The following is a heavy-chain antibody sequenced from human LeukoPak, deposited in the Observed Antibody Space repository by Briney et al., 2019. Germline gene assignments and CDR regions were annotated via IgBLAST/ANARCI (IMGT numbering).Heavy chain of an antibody. V-gene: IGHV3-48*01. CDR1: GFTFSSYP. J-gene: IGHJ4*02. CDR2: ISSSGDTI. CDR3: ARVWGDYSNTDY. D-gene: IGHD4-11*01. Sequence: PGGSLRLSCAASGFTFSSYPMIWVRQAPGKGLECISYISSSGDTIHYADSVKGRFTFSRDNAKNSLYLQMNSLRAEDTAVYYCARVWGDYSNTDYWGQGTLVTVSS.